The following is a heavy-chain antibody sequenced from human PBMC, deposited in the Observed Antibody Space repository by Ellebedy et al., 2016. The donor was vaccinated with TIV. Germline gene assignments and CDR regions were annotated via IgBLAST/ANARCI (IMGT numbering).Heavy chain of an antibody. Sequence: ASVKVSXKASSTSALQWVRQARGQPLARIGWIVVASGNTNYAQKFQERVTITRDMSTSTAYMELNSLRSEDTAVYYCAATPMAAGGTARSWGQGTLVTVSS. D-gene: IGHD6-25*01. CDR3: AATPMAAGGTARS. J-gene: IGHJ5*02. V-gene: IGHV1-58*01. CDR1: STSA. CDR2: IVVASGNT.